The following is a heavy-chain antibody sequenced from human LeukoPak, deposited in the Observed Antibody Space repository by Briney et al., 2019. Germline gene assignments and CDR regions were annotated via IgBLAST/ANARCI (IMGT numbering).Heavy chain of an antibody. V-gene: IGHV3-7*01. CDR1: GFMFSNYW. CDR2: IKQDGSEK. D-gene: IGHD2-8*02. CDR3: ARGQRYLLQAGGLDY. Sequence: GGSLRLSCEGSGFMFSNYWMSWVRQAPGKGLEWVANIKQDGSEKNFVDPVKGRFTISRDNAKNSLYLQMNSLRAEDTAVYYCARGQRYLLQAGGLDYWGQGTLVTVSS. J-gene: IGHJ4*02.